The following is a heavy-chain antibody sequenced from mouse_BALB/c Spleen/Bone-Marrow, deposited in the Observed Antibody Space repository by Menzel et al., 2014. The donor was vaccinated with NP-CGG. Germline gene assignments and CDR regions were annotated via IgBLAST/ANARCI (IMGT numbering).Heavy chain of an antibody. CDR2: IDPANGNT. CDR3: ANYYYGSSLFAY. CDR1: GFNIKDTY. D-gene: IGHD1-1*01. Sequence: VQPQQSGAELVKPGASVKLSCTASGFNIKDTYMHWVKQRPEQGLEWIGRIDPANGNTKYDPKFQGKATITADTSSNTAYLQLSSLTSGDTAVYYCANYYYGSSLFAYWGQGTLVTVSA. V-gene: IGHV14-3*02. J-gene: IGHJ3*01.